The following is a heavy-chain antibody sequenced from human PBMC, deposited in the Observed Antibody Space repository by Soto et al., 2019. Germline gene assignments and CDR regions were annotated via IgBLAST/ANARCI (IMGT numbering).Heavy chain of an antibody. CDR1: GGSFSGYY. CDR2: INHSGST. J-gene: IGHJ5*02. CDR3: ARGRGAGLNWFDP. D-gene: IGHD3-10*01. Sequence: QVQLQQWGAGLLKPSETLSLTCAVYGGSFSGYYWSWIRQPPGKGLEWIGEINHSGSTNYNPSLKTRVTISVHTSKIQFSLKLSSVTAADTAVYYCARGRGAGLNWFDPWGQGTLVTVSS. V-gene: IGHV4-34*01.